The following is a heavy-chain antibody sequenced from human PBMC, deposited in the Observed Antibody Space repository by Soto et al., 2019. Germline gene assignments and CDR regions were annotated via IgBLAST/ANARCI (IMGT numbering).Heavy chain of an antibody. CDR1: GDSISSYY. CDR2: LYYGRSA. J-gene: IGHJ4*02. CDR3: ALRSMAVVPEY. V-gene: IGHV4-59*01. D-gene: IGHD3-22*01. Sequence: QVQLQESGPGLVKPSETLSLTCAVSGDSISSYYCMWIRQPPGKGLESIGYLYYGRSANYNPSLKSRVTLSVVTSTNQCSLTLSSMPAADTAVYYCALRSMAVVPEYWGQGTLVTVSS.